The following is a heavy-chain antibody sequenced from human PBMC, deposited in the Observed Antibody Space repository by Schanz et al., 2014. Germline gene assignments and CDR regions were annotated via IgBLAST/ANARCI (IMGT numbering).Heavy chain of an antibody. Sequence: EVRLVESGGGLVEPGGSLRLSCSGSGFTFSEVYMSWVRQAPGKGLEWVGRIENNANGATTDYAAPVKGRFTVSRDDSRNTLYLHMNTLRTDDTALYYCTTFNNRDALYIWGQGTMVSVSS. CDR3: TTFNNRDALYI. J-gene: IGHJ3*02. CDR1: GFTFSEVY. V-gene: IGHV3-15*04. D-gene: IGHD1-20*01. CDR2: IENNANGATT.